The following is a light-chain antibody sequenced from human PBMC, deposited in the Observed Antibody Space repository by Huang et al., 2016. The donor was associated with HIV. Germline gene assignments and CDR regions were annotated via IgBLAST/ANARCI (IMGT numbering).Light chain of an antibody. CDR1: QSVSSNY. Sequence: EIVLTQSPGTLSLSPGERATLSCRASQSVSSNYLAWYQQKPGQAPRLLIYGASSRATGIPDRISGSGSGTDFTLTISRLEPEDFAVYYCQQYGSSLPLFTFGPGTKVDIK. V-gene: IGKV3-20*01. J-gene: IGKJ3*01. CDR3: QQYGSSLPLFT. CDR2: GAS.